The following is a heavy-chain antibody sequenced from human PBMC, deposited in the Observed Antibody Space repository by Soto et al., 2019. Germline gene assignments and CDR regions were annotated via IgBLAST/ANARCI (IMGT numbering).Heavy chain of an antibody. CDR2: ISSNGGST. J-gene: IGHJ4*02. D-gene: IGHD2-21*02. CDR3: ARGPPPNVTDGGGLLCY. CDR1: GFTFSSYA. V-gene: IGHV3-64*01. Sequence: EVQLVESGGGLVQPGGSLRLSCAASGFTFSSYAMHWVRQAPGKGLEYVSAISSNGGSTYYANSVKGRFTISRDNSKNTLYVQMGSLRAEDMAVYYCARGPPPNVTDGGGLLCYWGQGTLVTVSS.